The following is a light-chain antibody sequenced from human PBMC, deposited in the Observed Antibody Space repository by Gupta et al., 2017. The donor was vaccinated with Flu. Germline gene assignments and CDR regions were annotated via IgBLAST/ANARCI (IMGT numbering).Light chain of an antibody. Sequence: SYELTQPPSVSVSPGQTATITCSGDALPNQNAYWYQQKPGQAPMLVIYKHTERPSGIPERFSGSTSGTTVTPTISGVQAEEEADDDCQSGDSSDTYGVFGGGTKLTVL. CDR1: ALPNQN. CDR3: QSGDSSDTYGV. CDR2: KHT. J-gene: IGLJ3*02. V-gene: IGLV3-25*02.